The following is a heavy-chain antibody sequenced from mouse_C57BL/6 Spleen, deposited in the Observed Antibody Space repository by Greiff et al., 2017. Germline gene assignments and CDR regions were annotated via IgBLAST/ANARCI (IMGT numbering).Heavy chain of an antibody. D-gene: IGHD2-4*01. CDR2: ISYDGSN. J-gene: IGHJ1*03. CDR3: ARPLYDYDGDWYFDV. CDR1: GYSITSGYY. V-gene: IGHV3-6*01. Sequence: EVQLQQSGPGLVKPSQSLSLTCSVTGYSITSGYYWNWIRQFPGNKLEWMGYISYDGSNNYNPSLKNRISITRDTSKNQFFLKLNSVTTEDTATYYGARPLYDYDGDWYFDVWGTGTTVTVSS.